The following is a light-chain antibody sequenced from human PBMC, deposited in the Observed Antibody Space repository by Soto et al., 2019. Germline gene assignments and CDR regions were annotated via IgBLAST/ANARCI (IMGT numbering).Light chain of an antibody. CDR3: QQYYDWLDVT. J-gene: IGKJ1*01. V-gene: IGKV3-15*01. Sequence: EIVMTQSPATLSVSPGETATLSCRASQSVSIDLAWYQQKPGQAPRLLISAASTRATGIPARFSGSGSGTEFTLTISSLQSEDFAVYYCQQYYDWLDVTFGQGTKVEI. CDR2: AAS. CDR1: QSVSID.